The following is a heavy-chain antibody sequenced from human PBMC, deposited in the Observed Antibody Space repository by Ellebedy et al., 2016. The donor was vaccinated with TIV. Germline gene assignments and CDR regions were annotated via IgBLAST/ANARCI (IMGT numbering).Heavy chain of an antibody. CDR2: ISASSGSA. CDR1: GITFNSHA. CDR3: ATWNVHERPFYYYGMDV. J-gene: IGHJ6*02. Sequence: GESLKISXAASGITFNSHAMSWVRQAPGKGLEWVSSISASSGSAYYTDSVKGRFTVSRDNSKSTLFLQMNSLRAEDTAVYYCATWNVHERPFYYYGMDVWGQGTTVTVSS. V-gene: IGHV3-23*01. D-gene: IGHD1-1*01.